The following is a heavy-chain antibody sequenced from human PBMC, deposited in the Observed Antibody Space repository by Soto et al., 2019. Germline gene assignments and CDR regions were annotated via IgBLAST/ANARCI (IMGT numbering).Heavy chain of an antibody. D-gene: IGHD1-26*01. V-gene: IGHV3-30*18. CDR2: VSFDSKNK. Sequence: PGGSLSLSCGGSGFSFESYGMHWVRQAPGKGLEWVATVSFDSKNKYYIDSVEGRFTISRDNSKKMLSLQMTSLRHEDTAVYYCAKESVEATYSYYGMDVWGPGTTVTVSS. J-gene: IGHJ6*02. CDR3: AKESVEATYSYYGMDV. CDR1: GFSFESYG.